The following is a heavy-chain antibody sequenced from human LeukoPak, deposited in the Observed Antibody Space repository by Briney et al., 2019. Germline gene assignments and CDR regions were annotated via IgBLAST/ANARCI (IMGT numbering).Heavy chain of an antibody. V-gene: IGHV3-30*18. J-gene: IGHJ4*02. CDR2: VSHDGGNE. Sequence: GGSLRLSCAASGLTFRGSDMHWVRQAPGKGLEWVAFVSHDGGNENYADSVKGRFTISRDNHKSTLFLQLNSLRAEDTAVYYCAKGSINYFEYWGRGTLVTVSS. CDR3: AKGSINYFEY. CDR1: GLTFRGSD.